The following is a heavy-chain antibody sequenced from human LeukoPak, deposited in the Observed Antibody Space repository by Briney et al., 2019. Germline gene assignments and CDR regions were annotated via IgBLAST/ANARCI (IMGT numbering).Heavy chain of an antibody. CDR2: INHSGST. Sequence: SETLSLTCAVDGGSFSGYYWSWIRQPPGKVLEWIGEINHSGSTNYNPSLKSRVTISVDPSKNQFSLKLSSVTAADTAVYYCARGREDIVVVVAATLDYWGQGTLVTVSS. J-gene: IGHJ4*02. CDR3: ARGREDIVVVVAATLDY. V-gene: IGHV4-34*01. D-gene: IGHD2-15*01. CDR1: GGSFSGYY.